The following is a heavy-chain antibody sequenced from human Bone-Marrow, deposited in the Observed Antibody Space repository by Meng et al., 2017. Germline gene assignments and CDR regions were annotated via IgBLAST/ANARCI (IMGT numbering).Heavy chain of an antibody. Sequence: GQLQESGPGLAKPSQTLSLTCTVSGGSISSGGYYWSWIRQHPGKGLEWIGYIYYSGSTYYNPSLKSLVTISVDTSKNQFSLKLSSVTAADTAVYYCARVGYSGSRVTSYYFDYWGQGTLVTVSS. V-gene: IGHV4-31*01. CDR2: IYYSGST. J-gene: IGHJ4*02. CDR1: GGSISSGGYY. D-gene: IGHD1-26*01. CDR3: ARVGYSGSRVTSYYFDY.